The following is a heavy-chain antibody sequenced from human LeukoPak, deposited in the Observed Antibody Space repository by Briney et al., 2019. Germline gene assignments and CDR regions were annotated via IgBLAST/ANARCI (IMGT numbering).Heavy chain of an antibody. D-gene: IGHD3-16*02. CDR1: GYTFTSYG. CDR2: ISAHNGNT. CDR3: ARDEGAYSDYVWGSYRPPGKYKGMDV. V-gene: IGHV1-18*01. J-gene: IGHJ6*02. Sequence: ASVKVSCKASGYTFTSYGVSWVRQAPGQGLEWMGWISAHNGNTHYAQKFQGRVTMTTDTSTSTAYMDLRSLRSDDTAVYYCARDEGAYSDYVWGSYRPPGKYKGMDVWGQGTTVTVSS.